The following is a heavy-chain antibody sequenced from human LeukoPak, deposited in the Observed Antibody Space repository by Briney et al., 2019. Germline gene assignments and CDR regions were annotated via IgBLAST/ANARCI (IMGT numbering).Heavy chain of an antibody. V-gene: IGHV1-69*04. J-gene: IGHJ6*02. Sequence: GSSVKVSCKASGGTFSSYAISWVRQAPGQGLEWMGRIIPILGIAKYAQKFQGRVTITADKSTSTAYMELSSLRSEDTAVYYCARTPEGYCSSTSCQPTDYYYYYGMDVWGQGTTVTVSS. D-gene: IGHD2-2*01. CDR2: IIPILGIA. CDR1: GGTFSSYA. CDR3: ARTPEGYCSSTSCQPTDYYYYYGMDV.